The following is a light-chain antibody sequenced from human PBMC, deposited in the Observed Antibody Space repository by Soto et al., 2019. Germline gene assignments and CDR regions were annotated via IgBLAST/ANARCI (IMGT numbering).Light chain of an antibody. CDR3: QQSYRTPWT. J-gene: IGKJ1*01. V-gene: IGKV1-39*01. CDR2: EAS. CDR1: QSISNH. Sequence: DIQMTQSPSSLSASVGGRVTITCRTSQSISNHLHWYQQTPGKAPNLMIYEASTLQSGVPSRFSGSGSGTDFTLTISSLQPEDFATYYCQQSYRTPWTFGQGTKVDIK.